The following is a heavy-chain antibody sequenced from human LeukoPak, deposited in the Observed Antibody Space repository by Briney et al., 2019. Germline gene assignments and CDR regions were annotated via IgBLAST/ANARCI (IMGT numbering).Heavy chain of an antibody. V-gene: IGHV3-11*01. J-gene: IGHJ4*02. D-gene: IGHD5-24*01. CDR3: ARGGRWLQFTPVPLDYFDY. CDR2: ISTFGTNI. Sequence: PGGSLRLSCAASGFTFSDYYMSWIRQAPGKGLEWVSYISTFGTNIKYAESVKGRFTISRDNAKNALYLQMSSLSAEDTAVYYCARGGRWLQFTPVPLDYFDYWGQGTPLTVSS. CDR1: GFTFSDYY.